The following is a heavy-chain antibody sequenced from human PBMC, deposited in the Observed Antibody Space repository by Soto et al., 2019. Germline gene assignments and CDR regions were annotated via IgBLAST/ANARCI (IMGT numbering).Heavy chain of an antibody. V-gene: IGHV3-48*01. CDR1: GVTFCSYS. CDR2: ISSSSSTI. D-gene: IGHD3-9*01. CDR3: ARGYLKYYDILTGYYRHYFDY. Sequence: GGSLSLSCAASGVTFCSYSMNWVRQAPGKGLEWVSYISSSSSTIYYADSVKGRFTISRDNAKNSLYLQMNSLRAEDTAVYYCARGYLKYYDILTGYYRHYFDYWGQGTLVTVSS. J-gene: IGHJ4*02.